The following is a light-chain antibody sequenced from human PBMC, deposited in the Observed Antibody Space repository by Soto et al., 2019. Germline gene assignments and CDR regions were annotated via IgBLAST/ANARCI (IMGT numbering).Light chain of an antibody. Sequence: QSALTQPPSASGSPGQTVTISCSGTSRDIGAYDYVAWYQQHPGKAPKLMIFEVTKRPSGVPDRFSGSKSGNTASLTVSRRQAEDEADYYCTSFAGSDNLVFGGGTKLTVL. V-gene: IGLV2-8*01. CDR2: EVT. CDR3: TSFAGSDNLV. CDR1: SRDIGAYDY. J-gene: IGLJ3*02.